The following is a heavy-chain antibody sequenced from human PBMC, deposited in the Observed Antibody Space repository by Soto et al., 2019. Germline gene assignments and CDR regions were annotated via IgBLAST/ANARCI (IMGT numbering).Heavy chain of an antibody. J-gene: IGHJ5*02. Sequence: SVKVSCKASGGTFSSYAISWVRQASGQGLEWMGGIIPIFGTANYAQKFQGRVTITADESTSTAYMELSSLRSEDTAVYYCAIVSDYYASSVWFDPWGQGTLVTVPS. V-gene: IGHV1-69*13. CDR1: GGTFSSYA. CDR2: IIPIFGTA. D-gene: IGHD3-22*01. CDR3: AIVSDYYASSVWFDP.